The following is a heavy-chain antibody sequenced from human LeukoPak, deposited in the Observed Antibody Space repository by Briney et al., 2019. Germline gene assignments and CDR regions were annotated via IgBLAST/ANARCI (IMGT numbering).Heavy chain of an antibody. V-gene: IGHV3-23*01. CDR2: ISAGGGTT. Sequence: PGGSLRLSCAASGLTFSSYAMSWVRQAPGKGLEWISHISAGGGTTYYSDSVKGRFTISRDSSKNTLYLQMNSLRAEDTAVYSCAKAEGSGNQPSKYWGQGTLVTVSS. CDR1: GLTFSSYA. J-gene: IGHJ4*02. D-gene: IGHD3-10*01. CDR3: AKAEGSGNQPSKY.